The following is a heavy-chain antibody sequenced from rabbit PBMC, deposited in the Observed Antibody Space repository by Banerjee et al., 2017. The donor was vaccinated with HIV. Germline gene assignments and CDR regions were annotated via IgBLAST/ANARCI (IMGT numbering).Heavy chain of an antibody. Sequence: ASWAKGRFTISRPSSTTVTLQMTSLTVADTATYFCARDGGYYSLDLWGPGTLVTVS. D-gene: IGHD1-1*01. J-gene: IGHJ4*01. V-gene: IGHV1S40*01. CDR3: ARDGGYYSLDL.